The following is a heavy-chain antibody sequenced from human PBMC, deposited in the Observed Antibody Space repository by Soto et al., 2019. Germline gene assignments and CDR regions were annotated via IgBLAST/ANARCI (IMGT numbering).Heavy chain of an antibody. D-gene: IGHD6-6*01. Sequence: ASVKVSCKASGYRFTGNSMQWVRQAQGQGLEWMGWINPNNGGTNYAQRFQGWVTMTRDTSAITAYMELSSLISDDTAVYYCARATGLPSGYWGQGTLVTVSS. CDR1: GYRFTGNS. CDR2: INPNNGGT. J-gene: IGHJ4*02. CDR3: ARATGLPSGY. V-gene: IGHV1-2*04.